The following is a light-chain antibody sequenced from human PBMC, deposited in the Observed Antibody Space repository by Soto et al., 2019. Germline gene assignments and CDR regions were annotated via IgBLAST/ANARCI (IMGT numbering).Light chain of an antibody. Sequence: EIVMTQSPATLSVSPGERATLSCRASQSISSDVAWYQQKPGQAPRLLIYGAPSRATGIPDRFSGSGSGTDFTLTISRLEPEDFAVYYCQQRSNWPITFGQGTRLESK. CDR2: GAP. V-gene: IGKV3D-20*02. CDR3: QQRSNWPIT. CDR1: QSISSD. J-gene: IGKJ5*01.